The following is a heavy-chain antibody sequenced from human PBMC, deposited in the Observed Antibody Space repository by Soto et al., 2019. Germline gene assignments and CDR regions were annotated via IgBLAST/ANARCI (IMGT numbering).Heavy chain of an antibody. CDR2: ISSSGSTI. J-gene: IGHJ3*02. V-gene: IGHV3-11*01. CDR1: GFTFSDYY. D-gene: IGHD2-2*01. Sequence: PGVSLRLSCAASGFTFSDYYMSWIRQAPGKGLEWVPYISSSGSTIYYADSVKGRFTISRDNAKNSLYLQMNSLRAEDTAVYYCAGEPRYCSSTSCSEGAFDIWGQGTMVTVSS. CDR3: AGEPRYCSSTSCSEGAFDI.